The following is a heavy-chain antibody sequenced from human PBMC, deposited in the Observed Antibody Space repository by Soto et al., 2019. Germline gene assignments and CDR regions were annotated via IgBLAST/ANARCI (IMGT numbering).Heavy chain of an antibody. D-gene: IGHD3-22*01. V-gene: IGHV1-3*04. Sequence: ASVKVSCKASGYTFTTYTLHWVRQAPGQRLEWMGWINTDNGDTKYSQTFQGRVAITRDTSATTAYMELSRLRSEDTAVYYCASGADFYYDTSRYWGPGTLVTVSS. CDR3: ASGADFYYDTSRY. J-gene: IGHJ4*02. CDR1: GYTFTTYT. CDR2: INTDNGDT.